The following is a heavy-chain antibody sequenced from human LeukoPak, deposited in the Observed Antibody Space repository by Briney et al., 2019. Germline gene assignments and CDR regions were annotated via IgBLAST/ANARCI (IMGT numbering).Heavy chain of an antibody. Sequence: GGSLRLSCAASGFTFSSYWMHWVRQAPGKGLVWVSRINSDGSSTSYADSVKGRFTISRDNAKNTLYLQMNSLKAEDTAVYYCARLPRLDSSGYYDYWGQGTLVTVSS. J-gene: IGHJ4*02. CDR3: ARLPRLDSSGYYDY. D-gene: IGHD3-22*01. CDR1: GFTFSSYW. CDR2: INSDGSST. V-gene: IGHV3-74*01.